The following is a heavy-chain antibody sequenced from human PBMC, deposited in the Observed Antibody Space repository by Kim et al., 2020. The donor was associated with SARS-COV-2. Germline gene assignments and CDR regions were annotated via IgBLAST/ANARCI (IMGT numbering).Heavy chain of an antibody. V-gene: IGHV4-39*01. CDR2: IYYSGST. Sequence: SETLSLTCTVSGGSISSSSYYWGWIRQPPGKALEWIGSIYYSGSTYYNPSLKSRVTISVDTSKNQFSLKLSSVTAADTAVYYCASSGDIVVVTGGNWYFDLWGRGTLVTVSS. J-gene: IGHJ2*01. D-gene: IGHD2-21*02. CDR1: GGSISSSSYY. CDR3: ASSGDIVVVTGGNWYFDL.